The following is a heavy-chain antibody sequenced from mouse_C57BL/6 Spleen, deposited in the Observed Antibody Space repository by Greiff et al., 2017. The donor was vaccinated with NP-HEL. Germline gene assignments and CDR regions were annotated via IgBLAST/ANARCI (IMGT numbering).Heavy chain of an antibody. CDR3: AKGSGYERFFDY. V-gene: IGHV1-55*01. CDR2: IYPGSGST. CDR1: GYTFTSYW. J-gene: IGHJ2*01. D-gene: IGHD3-2*02. Sequence: VQLQQSGAELVKPGASVKMSCKASGYTFTSYWITWVKQRPGQGLEWIGDIYPGSGSTNYNEKFKSKATLTVDTSSSTAYMQLSSLTSEDSAVYNCAKGSGYERFFDYWGQGTTLTVSS.